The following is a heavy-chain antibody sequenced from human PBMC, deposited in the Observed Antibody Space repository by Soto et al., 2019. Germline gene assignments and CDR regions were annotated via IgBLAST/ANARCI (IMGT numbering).Heavy chain of an antibody. D-gene: IGHD3-16*01. CDR3: ARGRIMITFAGNYFDY. Sequence: GGSLRLSCAASGFTFSSYGMHWVRQAPGKGLEWVAVIWYDGSNKYYADSVKGRFTISRDNSKNTLYLQMNSLRAEDTAVYYCARGRIMITFAGNYFDYWGQGTLVTVSS. J-gene: IGHJ4*02. CDR2: IWYDGSNK. CDR1: GFTFSSYG. V-gene: IGHV3-33*01.